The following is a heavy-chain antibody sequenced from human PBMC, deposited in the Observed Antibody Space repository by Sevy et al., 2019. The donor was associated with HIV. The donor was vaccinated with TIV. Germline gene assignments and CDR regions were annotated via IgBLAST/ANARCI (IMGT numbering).Heavy chain of an antibody. J-gene: IGHJ5*02. CDR3: ARFLYSGTYYSFDP. CDR1: GDSISNYY. CDR2: IYYNGSA. D-gene: IGHD1-26*01. Sequence: SETLSLTCTVSGDSISNYYWSWIRQPPGKGLEWIGYIYYNGSANYNPSLKSRVTISVDTSKNQISLRLISVTAADTAVFYCARFLYSGTYYSFDPRGQGTLVTVSS. V-gene: IGHV4-59*08.